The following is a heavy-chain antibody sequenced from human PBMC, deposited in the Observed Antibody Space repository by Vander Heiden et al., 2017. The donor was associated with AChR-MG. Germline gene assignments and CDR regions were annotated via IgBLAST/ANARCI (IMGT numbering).Heavy chain of an antibody. Sequence: QVQLVQSGAEVKKPGASVKVSCKASGYTFTSYAMHWVRQAPGQRLEWMGWINAGNGNTKYSQKFQGRVTITRDTSASTAYMELSSLRSEDTAVYYCAGERRWLQSGDGMDVWGQGTTVTVSS. CDR1: GYTFTSYA. CDR2: INAGNGNT. V-gene: IGHV1-3*01. J-gene: IGHJ6*02. CDR3: AGERRWLQSGDGMDV. D-gene: IGHD4-4*01.